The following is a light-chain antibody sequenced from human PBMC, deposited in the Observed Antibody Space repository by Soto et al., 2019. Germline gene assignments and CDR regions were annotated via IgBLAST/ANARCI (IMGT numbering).Light chain of an antibody. CDR1: QTVRNS. Sequence: DIVLTQSPATLSLSPGERATLSCRASQTVRNSLAWYQQKPGQAPMLLIYEVSNRGTGIPARFSGSGSGADDTLTISSLEPGEFAVYFCQQYNNLPLTFGGGTKV. J-gene: IGKJ4*01. V-gene: IGKV3-11*01. CDR2: EVS. CDR3: QQYNNLPLT.